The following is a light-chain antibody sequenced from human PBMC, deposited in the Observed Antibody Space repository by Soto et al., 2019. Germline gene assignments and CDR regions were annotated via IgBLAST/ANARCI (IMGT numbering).Light chain of an antibody. V-gene: IGKV3D-15*01. Sequence: EIVLTQSPGTLSLSPGERATLSCRAGQSVSSSYLAWYQQKPGQAPRLLIYGASSRATGIPDRFSGSGSGTQFTLTISSLQSEDFVVYYCQQYNDWPPAWTFGQGTKVDIK. J-gene: IGKJ1*01. CDR1: QSVSSSY. CDR3: QQYNDWPPAWT. CDR2: GAS.